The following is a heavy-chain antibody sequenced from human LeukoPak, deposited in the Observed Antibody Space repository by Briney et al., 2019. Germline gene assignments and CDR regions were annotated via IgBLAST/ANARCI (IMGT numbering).Heavy chain of an antibody. CDR2: INSDGSST. D-gene: IGHD1-26*01. CDR1: GFTFSGFW. Sequence: GGSLRLSCAASGFTFSGFWMHWVRQTPGKGLVGVSRINSDGSSTNYADSVKSRFTISGDSAKNTLYLQMTGLRAEDTAVYYCTRSGRGGAFDIRGQGTMVTVS. V-gene: IGHV3-74*01. CDR3: TRSGRGGAFDI. J-gene: IGHJ3*02.